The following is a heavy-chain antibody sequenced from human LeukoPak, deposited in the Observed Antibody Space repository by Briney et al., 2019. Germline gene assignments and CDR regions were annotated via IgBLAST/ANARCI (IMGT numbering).Heavy chain of an antibody. J-gene: IGHJ4*02. CDR2: ICYSGST. D-gene: IGHD5-24*01. Sequence: PSETLSLTCTVSGGSISSYYWSWIRQPPGKGLEWIGYICYSGSTNYNPSLKSRVTISVDTSKNQFSLKLSSVTAADTAVYYCARVSGYNYVFNYFDYWGQGTLVTVSS. CDR3: ARVSGYNYVFNYFDY. V-gene: IGHV4-59*01. CDR1: GGSISSYY.